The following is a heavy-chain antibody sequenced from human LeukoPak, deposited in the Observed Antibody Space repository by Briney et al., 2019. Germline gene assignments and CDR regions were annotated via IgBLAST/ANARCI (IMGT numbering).Heavy chain of an antibody. Sequence: GGTQRLSCAASGFTFSNYGMNWVRQAPGKGLEWEAVISFDGSYKYYVNSVKGRFTISRDNSKNTLYLQMTNLRPDDTALYYCPQDAEPAMIRGEFGFDYWGQGTLVSVSS. J-gene: IGHJ4*02. CDR2: ISFDGSYK. V-gene: IGHV3-30*18. CDR3: PQDAEPAMIRGEFGFDY. CDR1: GFTFSNYG. D-gene: IGHD3-10*01.